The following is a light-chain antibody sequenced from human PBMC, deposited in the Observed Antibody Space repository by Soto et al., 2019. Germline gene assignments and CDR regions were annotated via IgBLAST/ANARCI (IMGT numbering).Light chain of an antibody. Sequence: EIVLTQSPGTLSLSPGERATLSCRASQSVTSSYLAWYQHKRGQAPRLLIYGASSRATGIPDRFSGSGSGPDFTLTISRLEPEDFAVYYCQQYGRTFGPGTKLEMK. CDR1: QSVTSSY. J-gene: IGKJ2*01. CDR3: QQYGRT. V-gene: IGKV3-20*01. CDR2: GAS.